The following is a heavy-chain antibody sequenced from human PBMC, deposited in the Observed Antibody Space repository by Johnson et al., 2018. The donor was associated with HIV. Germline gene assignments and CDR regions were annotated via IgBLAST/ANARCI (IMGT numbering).Heavy chain of an antibody. CDR3: ARASVVVPFYAFDI. D-gene: IGHD2-21*01. Sequence: VQLVESGGGVVRPGGSLRLSCAASGFTFANYGMHWVRQAPGKGLVWVSRINSEGSSTTYADSVKGRFTISRDNAKNTLYLQMNSLRAEDTAVYYCARASVVVPFYAFDIWGQGTMVTVSS. J-gene: IGHJ3*02. CDR1: GFTFANYG. CDR2: INSEGSST. V-gene: IGHV3-74*02.